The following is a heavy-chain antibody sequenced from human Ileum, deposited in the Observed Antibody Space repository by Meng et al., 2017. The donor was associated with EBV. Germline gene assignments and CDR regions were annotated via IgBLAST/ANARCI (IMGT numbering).Heavy chain of an antibody. Sequence: LLRQSAPGLVEPSGTLSLTCTVSGDSISSNSWLNWVRQPPGKGLEWIGDIYHSGDSNYNPSLKSRVTISLDNSNNQFSLTLSSVTAADTAVYYCARDPIPVPGRNFDYWGQGTLVTVSS. CDR1: GDSISSNSW. CDR3: ARDPIPVPGRNFDY. D-gene: IGHD6-19*01. V-gene: IGHV4-4*02. J-gene: IGHJ4*02. CDR2: IYHSGDS.